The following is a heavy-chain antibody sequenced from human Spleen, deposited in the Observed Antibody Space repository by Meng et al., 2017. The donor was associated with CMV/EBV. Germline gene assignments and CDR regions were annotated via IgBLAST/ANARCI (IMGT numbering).Heavy chain of an antibody. J-gene: IGHJ4*02. D-gene: IGHD2/OR15-2a*01. V-gene: IGHV4-34*01. CDR2: INHCGST. CDR3: ARGFSWRNYFDY. Sequence: WGVCGGSLSSYSWTRIRQPPGKGLEWIGEINHCGSTNYNPSLRSRVTISLHTSKKHFSLKLSSVTAADTAVYYCARGFSWRNYFDYWGQGTLVTVSS. CDR1: GGSLSSYS.